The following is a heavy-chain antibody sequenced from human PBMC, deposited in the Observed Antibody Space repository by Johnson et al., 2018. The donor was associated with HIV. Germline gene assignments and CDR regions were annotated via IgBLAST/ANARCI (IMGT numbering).Heavy chain of an antibody. CDR3: AKEGRDAFDI. D-gene: IGHD3-10*01. Sequence: VQLVESGGGVVRPGGSLRLSCAAAGFTFDDYGMSWVRQAPGKGLEWVSGIHWNGGRTGYVDSMKGRFTISRDNAKNSLYLQMNSLRAEDSALYYCAKEGRDAFDIWGQGTTVTVSS. J-gene: IGHJ3*02. CDR2: IHWNGGRT. CDR1: GFTFDDYG. V-gene: IGHV3-20*04.